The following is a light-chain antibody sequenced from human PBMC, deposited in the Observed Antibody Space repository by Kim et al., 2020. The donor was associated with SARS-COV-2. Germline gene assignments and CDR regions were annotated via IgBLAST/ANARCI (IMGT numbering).Light chain of an antibody. J-gene: IGKJ2*02. CDR3: QQYKTYPCT. CDR2: DAS. CDR1: QTIVTW. V-gene: IGKV1-5*01. Sequence: SVEDRVTITGRASQTIVTWLAWYQQKPEKAPKLLIYDASSLESGVPSRFSGSGSGTDFTLTIPSLQPDDFATYYCQQYKTYPCTFGQGTKLEI.